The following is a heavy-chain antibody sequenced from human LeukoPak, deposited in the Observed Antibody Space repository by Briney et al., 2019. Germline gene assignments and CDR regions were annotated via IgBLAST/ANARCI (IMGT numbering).Heavy chain of an antibody. D-gene: IGHD6-13*01. CDR1: GGSISSYY. V-gene: IGHV4-59*01. CDR2: IYYSGST. J-gene: IGHJ4*02. CDR3: ARDVVAAAGTWDY. Sequence: PSETLSLTCTVSGGSISSYYWSWIRQPPGKGLEWIGYIYYSGSTNYNPSLKSRVTISVDTSKNQFPLKLSSVTAADTAVYYCARDVVAAAGTWDYWGQGTLVTVSS.